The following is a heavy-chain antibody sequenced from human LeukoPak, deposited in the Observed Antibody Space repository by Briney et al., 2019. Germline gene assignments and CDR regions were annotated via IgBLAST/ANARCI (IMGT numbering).Heavy chain of an antibody. J-gene: IGHJ3*01. V-gene: IGHV3-7*05. Sequence: GGSLRLSCAASEITFSNYRISWVRQPLGKGLEWVASIKPDGSEKSYVDSVTGRFTISRDNARNSLYLQMNSLRAEDTALYYCARSSGGAFEVWGQGTMVTVSS. D-gene: IGHD2-15*01. CDR3: ARSSGGAFEV. CDR1: EITFSNYR. CDR2: IKPDGSEK.